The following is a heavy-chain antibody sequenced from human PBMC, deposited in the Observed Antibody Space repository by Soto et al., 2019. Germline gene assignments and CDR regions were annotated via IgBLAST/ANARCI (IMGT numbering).Heavy chain of an antibody. CDR3: ARQYYYDSSGHYYFDY. V-gene: IGHV1-46*01. Sequence: ASVKVSCKASGYTFTSYYMHWVRQAPGQGLEWMGIINPSGGSTSYAQKFQGRVTMTRDTSTSTVYMELSSLRSEDTAVYYCARQYYYDSSGHYYFDYWGQGTLVTVSS. CDR1: GYTFTSYY. J-gene: IGHJ4*02. CDR2: INPSGGST. D-gene: IGHD3-22*01.